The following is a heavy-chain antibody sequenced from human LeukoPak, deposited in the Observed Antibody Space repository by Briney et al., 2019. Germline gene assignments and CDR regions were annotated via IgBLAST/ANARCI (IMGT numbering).Heavy chain of an antibody. V-gene: IGHV4-59*08. CDR2: IYYSGST. Sequence: PSETLSLTCTVSGGSISSYYWSWIRQPPGKGLEWIGYIYYSGSTNYNPSLKSRVTISVDTSKNQFSLKLSSVTAADTAVYYCARMWYYGSGSYIHACDIWGQGTMVSVSS. CDR1: GGSISSYY. D-gene: IGHD3-10*01. J-gene: IGHJ3*02. CDR3: ARMWYYGSGSYIHACDI.